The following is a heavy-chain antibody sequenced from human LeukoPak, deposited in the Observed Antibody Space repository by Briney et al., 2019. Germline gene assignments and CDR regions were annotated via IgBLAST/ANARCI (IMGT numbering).Heavy chain of an antibody. CDR1: GGSISSYY. V-gene: IGHV4-59*01. Sequence: KAAESLSLTCTVSGGSISSYYWSWVRQPPGKGLEWGGDIYYSGSTNYNPSLKSRVTISVATSKNQFSLKLSSVTAADTAVYYCARVEYSSSSAVDYWGQGTLVTVS. CDR2: IYYSGST. CDR3: ARVEYSSSSAVDY. D-gene: IGHD6-6*01. J-gene: IGHJ4*02.